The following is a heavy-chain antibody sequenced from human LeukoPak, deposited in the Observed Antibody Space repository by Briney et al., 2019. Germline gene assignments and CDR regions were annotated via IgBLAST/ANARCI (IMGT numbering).Heavy chain of an antibody. CDR2: INWNGGST. D-gene: IGHD3-10*01. Sequence: GGSLRLSCAASGFTFDDYGMSWVRQAPGKGLEWVSGINWNGGSTGYADSVKGRFTISRDNAKNSLYLQMNSLRAEDTALYYCARERTYYYGSGSPYWGQGTLVTVSS. J-gene: IGHJ4*02. CDR3: ARERTYYYGSGSPY. CDR1: GFTFDDYG. V-gene: IGHV3-20*04.